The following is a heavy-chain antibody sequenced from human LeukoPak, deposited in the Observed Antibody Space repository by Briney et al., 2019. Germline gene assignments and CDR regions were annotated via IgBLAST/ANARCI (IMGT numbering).Heavy chain of an antibody. CDR1: GGSISSYY. J-gene: IGHJ5*02. D-gene: IGHD2-2*01. Sequence: SETLSLTCTVSGGSISSYYWSWIRQPPGKGLEWIGYIYTSGSTNYNPSLKSRVTISVDPSKNQFSLKLSSVTAADTAVYYCARHARRYCSSTSCYPWFDPWGQGTLVTVSS. V-gene: IGHV4-4*09. CDR2: IYTSGST. CDR3: ARHARRYCSSTSCYPWFDP.